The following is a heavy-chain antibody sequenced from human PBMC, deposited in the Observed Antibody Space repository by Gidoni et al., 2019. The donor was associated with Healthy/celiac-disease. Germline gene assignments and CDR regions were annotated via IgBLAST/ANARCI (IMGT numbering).Heavy chain of an antibody. CDR2: IWFDGNNK. J-gene: IGHJ4*02. V-gene: IGHV3-33*01. CDR3: ARESRAYCGGDCYDFDY. CDR1: GFPFLRYG. Sequence: HVRLVEAGGGVVRPVRSLRLPCAASGFPFLRYGMHWVRQAPGKGMEGVAVIWFDGNNKYYADSVRGRFTISRDNSKNTLYLQMNSLRAEDTAVYYCARESRAYCGGDCYDFDYWGQGTLVTVSS. D-gene: IGHD2-21*02.